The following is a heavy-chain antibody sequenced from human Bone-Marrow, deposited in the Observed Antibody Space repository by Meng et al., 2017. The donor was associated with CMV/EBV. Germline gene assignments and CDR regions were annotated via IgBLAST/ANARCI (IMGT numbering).Heavy chain of an antibody. D-gene: IGHD1-26*01. Sequence: FRNACIGWVRKGPGKGLELVGRIKSKTDGGTRDYAEPVKGRFTISRDYSKNTLYLQMNSLKTEDTAVYYCTTEKWELLPGDFQHWGQGTLVTVSS. J-gene: IGHJ1*01. CDR1: FRNAC. V-gene: IGHV3-15*01. CDR2: IKSKTDGGTR. CDR3: TTEKWELLPGDFQH.